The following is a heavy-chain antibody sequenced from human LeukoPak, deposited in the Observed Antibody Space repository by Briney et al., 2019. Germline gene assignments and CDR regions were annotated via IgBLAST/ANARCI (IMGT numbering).Heavy chain of an antibody. J-gene: IGHJ5*01. CDR2: IKPDGSEK. CDR3: VRGGTYWTVS. CDR1: GFVFSASY. V-gene: IGHV3-7*01. Sequence: PGGSLRLSCAASGFVFSASYMSWVRMAPGKGLEWVATIKPDGSEKYHVDSVSGRFTISRDNTNDSLFLQMNSLRVDDTAVYYCVRGGTYWTVSWGQGTLVNVS.